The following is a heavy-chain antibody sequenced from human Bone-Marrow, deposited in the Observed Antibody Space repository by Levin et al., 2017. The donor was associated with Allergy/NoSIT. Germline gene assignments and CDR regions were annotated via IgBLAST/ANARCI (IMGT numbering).Heavy chain of an antibody. CDR1: GFTFSSYA. J-gene: IGHJ4*02. Sequence: GESLKISCAASGFTFSSYAMSWVRQAPGKGLEWVSAISGSGGSTYYADSVKGRFTISRDNAKNTLYLQMNSLRAEDTAVYYCAKARLGDFWSGYYFFDYWGQGTLVTVSS. V-gene: IGHV3-23*01. CDR2: ISGSGGST. CDR3: AKARLGDFWSGYYFFDY. D-gene: IGHD3-3*01.